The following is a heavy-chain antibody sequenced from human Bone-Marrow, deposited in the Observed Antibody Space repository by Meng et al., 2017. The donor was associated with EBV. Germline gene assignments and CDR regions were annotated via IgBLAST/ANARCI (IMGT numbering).Heavy chain of an antibody. CDR2: MNPNSGNT. D-gene: IGHD6-13*01. CDR1: GYTFTIYD. CDR3: ARAYSSSNLEYYFDY. J-gene: IGHJ4*02. Sequence: EQLVQAGWEVKKPGASVKVSCKASGYTFTIYDIDWVRQATGQGLEWMGWMNPNSGNTGYAQKFQGRVTMTRNTSISTAYMELSSLRSEDTAVYYCARAYSSSNLEYYFDYWGQGTLVTVSS. V-gene: IGHV1-8*01.